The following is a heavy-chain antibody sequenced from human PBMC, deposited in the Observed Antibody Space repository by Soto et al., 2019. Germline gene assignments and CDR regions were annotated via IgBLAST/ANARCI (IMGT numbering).Heavy chain of an antibody. CDR3: AKARRWQLVREGLDY. V-gene: IGHV3-23*01. CDR2: ISGSGGST. D-gene: IGHD6-6*01. Sequence: PGGSLRLSCAASGFTFSSYAMSWVRQAPGKGLEWVSAISGSGGSTYYADSVKGRFTISRDNSKNTLYLQMNSLRAEDTAVYYCAKARRWQLVREGLDYWGQGTLVTVSS. J-gene: IGHJ4*02. CDR1: GFTFSSYA.